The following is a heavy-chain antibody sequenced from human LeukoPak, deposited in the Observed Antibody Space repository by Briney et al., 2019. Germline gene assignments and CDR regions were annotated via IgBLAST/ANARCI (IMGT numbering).Heavy chain of an antibody. CDR2: ISAYNGDT. J-gene: IGHJ3*02. CDR3: ARACSSTSCYRAFDI. Sequence: GASVKVSCKASGYTFTSYGISWLRQAPGQGLEWMGGISAYNGDTNYAQKLQGRVTMTTDTSTSTAYMELRSLRSDDTAVYYCARACSSTSCYRAFDIWGQGTMVTVSS. D-gene: IGHD2-2*01. CDR1: GYTFTSYG. V-gene: IGHV1-18*01.